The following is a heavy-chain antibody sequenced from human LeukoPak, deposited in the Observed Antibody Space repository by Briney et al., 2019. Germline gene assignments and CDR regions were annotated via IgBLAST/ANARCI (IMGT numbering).Heavy chain of an antibody. CDR1: GFTVSSNY. V-gene: IGHV3-66*01. CDR3: ARDFVWAYYYDSSESVDAFDI. D-gene: IGHD3-22*01. CDR2: IYSGGST. Sequence: PGGSLRLSCAASGFTVSSNYMSWVRQAPGKGLEWVSVIYSGGSTYYADSVKGRFTISRDNSKNTLYLQMNSLRAEDTAVYYCARDFVWAYYYDSSESVDAFDIWGQGTMVTVSS. J-gene: IGHJ3*02.